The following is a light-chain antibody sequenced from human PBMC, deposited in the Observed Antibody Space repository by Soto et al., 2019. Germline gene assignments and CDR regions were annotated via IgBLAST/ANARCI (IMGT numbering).Light chain of an antibody. V-gene: IGKV3-20*01. CDR3: QHYRTC. CDR1: QSVSSSY. Sequence: EIVLTQSPGTLSLSPGERATLSCRASQSVSSSYLAWYQQKPGQAPRHLIYGTSSRATGIPDRFSGSGSGTDFTVTITRLEPEDFAVYYCQHYRTCFGGGTMVEIK. CDR2: GTS. J-gene: IGKJ4*01.